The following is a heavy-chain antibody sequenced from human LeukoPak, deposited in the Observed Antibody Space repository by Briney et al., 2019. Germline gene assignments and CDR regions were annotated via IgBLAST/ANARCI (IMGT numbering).Heavy chain of an antibody. V-gene: IGHV3-7*03. CDR2: IRQDGDTK. CDR1: GFPFNAYW. D-gene: IGHD6-13*01. J-gene: IGHJ4*02. Sequence: GGSLRLSCAGSGFPFNAYWMTWVRQAPGKGLEWETNIRQDGDTKYYVDSVKGRFTISRDNAMNSLYLQMNSLRAEDTAIYYCARSLPYGTTWYGRSDFWGQGTLVTVSS. CDR3: ARSLPYGTTWYGRSDF.